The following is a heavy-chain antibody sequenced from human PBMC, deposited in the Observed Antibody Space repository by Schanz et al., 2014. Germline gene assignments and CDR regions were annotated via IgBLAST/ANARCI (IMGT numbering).Heavy chain of an antibody. Sequence: QVQLQESGPGLVKPSGTLSLTCVVSGGSISSGVWWTWARQSPGKGLEWIGIINNSGSTNYNPSLRSRVTISVDTSKNQFSLRLTSVTAADTAVYYCYGMDVWGQGTTVTVSS. CDR3: YGMDV. J-gene: IGHJ6*02. CDR2: INNSGST. CDR1: GGSISSGVW. V-gene: IGHV4-4*02.